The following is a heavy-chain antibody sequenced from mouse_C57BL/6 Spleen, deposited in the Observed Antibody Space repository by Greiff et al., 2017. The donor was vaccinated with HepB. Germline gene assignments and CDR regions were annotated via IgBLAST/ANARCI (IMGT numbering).Heavy chain of an antibody. CDR2: IDPETGGT. CDR3: TRSPPSTGVATGFDY. CDR1: GYTFTDYE. V-gene: IGHV1-15*01. J-gene: IGHJ2*01. Sequence: QVQLQQSGAELVRPGASVTLSCKASGYTFTDYEMHWVKQTPVHGLEWIGAIDPETGGTAYNQKFKGKAILTADKSSSTAYMELRSLTSEDSAVYYCTRSPPSTGVATGFDYWGQGTTLTVSS. D-gene: IGHD1-1*01.